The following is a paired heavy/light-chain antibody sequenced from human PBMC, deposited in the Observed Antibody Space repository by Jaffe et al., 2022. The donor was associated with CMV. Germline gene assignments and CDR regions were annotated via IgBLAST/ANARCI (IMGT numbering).Light chain of an antibody. CDR2: DVM. Sequence: QSALTQPASVSGSPGQSITISCTGTSSDVGGYNFVSWYQQLPGKAPTLILHDVMRRPSGVSNRFSGSKSGNTASLTISGLQAEDEADYHCASYTSSNTWVFGGGTKLTVL. CDR1: SSDVGGYNF. V-gene: IGLV2-14*03. CDR3: ASYTSSNTWV. J-gene: IGLJ3*02.
Heavy chain of an antibody. D-gene: IGHD3-16*01. Sequence: QVQLVQSGAEVKKPGSSVKVSCKDSVGTFSLYAISWVRQGHGQGLEWMGRIIPKIGRTNYAQNFQGRVTITADTSTSTTYLELTSLRLEDTAIYYCARLDGGGVFGAFNWGPGTPVTVSS. V-gene: IGHV1-69*09. CDR1: VGTFSLYA. J-gene: IGHJ4*02. CDR3: ARLDGGGVFGAFN. CDR2: IIPKIGRT.